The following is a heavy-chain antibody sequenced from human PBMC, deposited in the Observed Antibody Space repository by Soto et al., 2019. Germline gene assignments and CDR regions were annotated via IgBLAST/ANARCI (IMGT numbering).Heavy chain of an antibody. Sequence: EVQLLESGGGLVQPGGSLRLSCAASGFTFSSYAMSWVRQAPGKGLEWVSSISGNGGSTNYADSVKGRFTISRDNSKNRLDLQMNSLRAENTAIYYCAKDRGGYCTSTTCYGGGSFDYWGQGTLVTVSS. CDR1: GFTFSSYA. D-gene: IGHD2-2*01. V-gene: IGHV3-23*01. CDR2: ISGNGGST. CDR3: AKDRGGYCTSTTCYGGGSFDY. J-gene: IGHJ4*02.